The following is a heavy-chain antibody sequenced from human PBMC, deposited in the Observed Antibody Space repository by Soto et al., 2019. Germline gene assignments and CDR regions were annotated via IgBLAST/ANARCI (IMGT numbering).Heavy chain of an antibody. CDR1: GFTFNDFE. CDR2: IDGSGTTK. Sequence: EVQLLESGGGLVQPGGSLRLSCGVSGFTFNDFEMNWVRQAPGKGLEWLAYIDGSGTTKKYADSVRGRFTISRDNPNNSLFLQMSILRAADTAIDYCASGFGRFNYWGQGTLVSVSS. V-gene: IGHV3-48*03. D-gene: IGHD3-10*01. CDR3: ASGFGRFNY. J-gene: IGHJ4*02.